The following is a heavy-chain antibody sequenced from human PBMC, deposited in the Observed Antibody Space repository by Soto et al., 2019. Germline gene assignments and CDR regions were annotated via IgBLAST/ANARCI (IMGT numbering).Heavy chain of an antibody. CDR2: ISAYNGDT. D-gene: IGHD4-17*01. J-gene: IGHJ4*02. CDR3: ARVPSFSTLDY. Sequence: ASVKISCKASGYTFTNYGVSWVRQAPEQGLEWMGWISAYNGDTKYSQKFQGRVTMTTDTSTSTAYMELRTLRSDDTAVYYCARVPSFSTLDYWGQGTLVTVSS. V-gene: IGHV1-18*04. CDR1: GYTFTNYG.